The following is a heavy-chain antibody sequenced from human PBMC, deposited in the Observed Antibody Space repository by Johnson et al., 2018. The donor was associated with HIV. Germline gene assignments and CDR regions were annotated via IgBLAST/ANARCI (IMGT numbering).Heavy chain of an antibody. V-gene: IGHV3-30-3*01. CDR2: ISYGGNKQ. CDR3: ARDFGLGDLSYETVDAFDF. J-gene: IGHJ3*01. D-gene: IGHD3-16*02. CDR1: GFTFSSYA. Sequence: QVQLVESGGGVVQPGRSLRLSCAASGFTFSSYAMHWVRQPPGKGLEWVAVISYGGNKQYYVDSVEGRFTISRDNSKDTLYLQMNNLTIEDTAVYSCARDFGLGDLSYETVDAFDFWGPGTLVTVSS.